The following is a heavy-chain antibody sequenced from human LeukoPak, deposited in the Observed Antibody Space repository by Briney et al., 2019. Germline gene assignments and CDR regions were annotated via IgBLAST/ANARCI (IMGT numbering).Heavy chain of an antibody. V-gene: IGHV3-9*01. D-gene: IGHD5-18*01. Sequence: PGRSLRLSCAASGFTFDDYAMHWVRQAPGRGLEWVSGISWNSGSIGYADSVKGRFTISRDNAKNSLYQQMNSLRAEDTALYYCAKDRGYSYGYGWFDPWGQGTLVTVSS. CDR2: ISWNSGSI. CDR1: GFTFDDYA. J-gene: IGHJ5*02. CDR3: AKDRGYSYGYGWFDP.